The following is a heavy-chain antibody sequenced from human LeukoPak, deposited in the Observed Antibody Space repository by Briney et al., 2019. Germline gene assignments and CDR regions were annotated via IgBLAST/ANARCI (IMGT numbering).Heavy chain of an antibody. D-gene: IGHD6-19*01. CDR1: GFTFSSYG. Sequence: GGSLRLSCAASGFTFSSYGMHWVRQAPGKGLEWVAVISYDGSNKYYADSVKGRLTISRDNSKNTLYLQMNSLRAEDTAVYYCAKGIAVAGTLLTPPDCWGQGTLVTVSS. V-gene: IGHV3-30*18. J-gene: IGHJ4*02. CDR2: ISYDGSNK. CDR3: AKGIAVAGTLLTPPDC.